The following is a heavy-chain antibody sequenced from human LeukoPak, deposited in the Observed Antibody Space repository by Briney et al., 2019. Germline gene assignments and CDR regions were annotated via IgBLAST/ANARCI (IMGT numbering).Heavy chain of an antibody. CDR2: IYSSGNT. Sequence: GGSLRLSCAASGFTVSSNDMSWVRQAPGKGLEWVSVIYSSGNTYYADAVMDRFTISRDNSKNTMYLQMNSLRTEHTAVYYCARRRSSSWGIDYWGQGTLVTVSS. CDR1: GFTVSSND. V-gene: IGHV3-66*02. J-gene: IGHJ4*02. D-gene: IGHD6-13*01. CDR3: ARRRSSSWGIDY.